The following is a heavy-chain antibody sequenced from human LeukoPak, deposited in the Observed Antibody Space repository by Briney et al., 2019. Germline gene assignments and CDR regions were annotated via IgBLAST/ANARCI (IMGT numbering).Heavy chain of an antibody. J-gene: IGHJ4*02. D-gene: IGHD2-15*01. Sequence: KPGASVKVSCKASGYTFTSYGISWVRQAPGQGLEWMGWISAYNGNTNYAQKLQGRVTMTTDTSTSTAYMELRSLRPDDTAVYYCARDVYCSGGSCYPGYWGQGTLVTVSS. CDR1: GYTFTSYG. V-gene: IGHV1-18*01. CDR2: ISAYNGNT. CDR3: ARDVYCSGGSCYPGY.